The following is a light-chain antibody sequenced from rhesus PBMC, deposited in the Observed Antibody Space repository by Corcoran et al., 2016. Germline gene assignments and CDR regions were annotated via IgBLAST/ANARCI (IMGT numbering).Light chain of an antibody. CDR3: QQYSSRPLT. CDR2: KAS. V-gene: IGKV1-22*01. Sequence: DIQMTQSPSSLSASVGDTVTITCRASQGISSWLAWYQQKPGKAPKLLIYKASSLQSGVPSRFSGSGYGTDFTLTISSLQSEDFATYYGQQYSSRPLTFGGGTKVELK. J-gene: IGKJ4*01. CDR1: QGISSW.